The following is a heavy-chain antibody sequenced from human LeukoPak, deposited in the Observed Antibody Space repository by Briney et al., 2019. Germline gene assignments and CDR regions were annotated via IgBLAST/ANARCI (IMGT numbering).Heavy chain of an antibody. J-gene: IGHJ4*02. V-gene: IGHV3-21*01. CDR3: ARDLGGMVRGVIIPYFDY. D-gene: IGHD3-10*01. CDR1: GFTFSSYS. Sequence: GGSLRLSCAASGFTFSSYSMNWVRQAPGKGLEWVTSISSSSSYIYYADSVKGRFTISRDNAKNSLYLQMNSLRAEDTAVYYCARDLGGMVRGVIIPYFDYWGQGTLVTVSS. CDR2: ISSSSSYI.